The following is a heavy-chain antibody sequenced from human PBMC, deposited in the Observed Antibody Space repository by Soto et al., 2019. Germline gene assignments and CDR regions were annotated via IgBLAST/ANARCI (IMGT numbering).Heavy chain of an antibody. CDR3: AAGGSGYYAN. V-gene: IGHV3-74*01. J-gene: IGHJ4*02. D-gene: IGHD3-22*01. Sequence: EVQLVESGGDLGQPGGSLRLSCAASGFTFSTYWMHWVRQAPGKGLLWVSRIKTDGTYATYADSVKGRFTISRDNAKNTLYLQMNSLRVEDAAVYYCAAGGSGYYANWGQGTLVTVSS. CDR1: GFTFSTYW. CDR2: IKTDGTYA.